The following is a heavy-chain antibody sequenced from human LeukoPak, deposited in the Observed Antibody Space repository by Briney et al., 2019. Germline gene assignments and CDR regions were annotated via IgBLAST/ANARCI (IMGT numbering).Heavy chain of an antibody. V-gene: IGHV3-64*04. D-gene: IGHD2-15*01. J-gene: IGHJ4*02. Sequence: GGSLRLSCSGSGLTLSTYAMHWVRQAPGKGLEYVSAIDTDGGGTYYADSVKGRFTISRDNSKNTLYLQMNSLRAEDPAVYYCAKELAGGVVLVYFDYWGQGTLVTVSS. CDR1: GLTLSTYA. CDR3: AKELAGGVVLVYFDY. CDR2: IDTDGGGT.